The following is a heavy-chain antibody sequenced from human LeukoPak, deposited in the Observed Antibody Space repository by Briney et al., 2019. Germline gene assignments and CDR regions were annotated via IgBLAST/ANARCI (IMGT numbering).Heavy chain of an antibody. V-gene: IGHV1-18*01. D-gene: IGHD2-2*01. J-gene: IGHJ4*02. CDR3: ARDPEEARLVPAATSDY. Sequence: GASVKVSCKASGYTFSNYGITWVRQAPGQGLEWMGWISTYSGNTNYAQKLQGRVTMTTDTSTSTAYMELRSLRSDDTAVYYCARDPEEARLVPAATSDYWGQGTLVTVSS. CDR2: ISTYSGNT. CDR1: GYTFSNYG.